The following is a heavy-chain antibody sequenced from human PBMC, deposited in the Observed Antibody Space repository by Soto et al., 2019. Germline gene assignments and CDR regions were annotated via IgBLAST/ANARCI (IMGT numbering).Heavy chain of an antibody. CDR2: IYPGDSDT. J-gene: IGHJ4*02. CDR1: GYSFTSYW. V-gene: IGHV5-51*01. CDR3: ARHGVGDILTGQPDY. D-gene: IGHD3-9*01. Sequence: GESLKISYTGSGYSFTSYWIGWVRQMPGKGLEWMGIIYPGDSDTRYSPSFQGQVTISADKSISTAYLQWSSLKASDTAMYYCARHGVGDILTGQPDYWGQGTLVTVSS.